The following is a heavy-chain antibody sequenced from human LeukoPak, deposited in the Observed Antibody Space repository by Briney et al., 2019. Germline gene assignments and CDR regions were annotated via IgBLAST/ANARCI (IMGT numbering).Heavy chain of an antibody. Sequence: GGSLRLSCATSGFSFTDYPMNWVRQAPGKGLEWISNIRTTAEGAKYAYYVDSVKGRVTISRDDGKNTLYLHMNSLRDDDTAVYYGATGQRYAFDYWGQGILVTVSS. CDR3: ATGQRYAFDY. D-gene: IGHD3-9*01. CDR1: GFSFTDYP. J-gene: IGHJ4*02. CDR2: IRTTAEGAKYA. V-gene: IGHV3-48*02.